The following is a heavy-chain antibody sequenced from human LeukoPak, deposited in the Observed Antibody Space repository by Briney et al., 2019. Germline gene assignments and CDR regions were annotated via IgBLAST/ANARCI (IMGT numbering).Heavy chain of an antibody. J-gene: IGHJ6*02. Sequence: GGSLRLSCAASGFTFDDYAMHWVRQAPGKGLEWVSGISWNSGSIGYADSVKGRFTISRDNAKNSLYLQMNSLRAEDTAVYYCATSTIVQSYYYGLDVWGQGTTVTVSS. CDR2: ISWNSGSI. V-gene: IGHV3-9*01. CDR1: GFTFDDYA. CDR3: ATSTIVQSYYYGLDV. D-gene: IGHD2-8*01.